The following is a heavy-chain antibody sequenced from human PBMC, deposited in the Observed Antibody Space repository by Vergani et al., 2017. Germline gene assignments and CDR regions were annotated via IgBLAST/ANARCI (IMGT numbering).Heavy chain of an antibody. Sequence: QVQLQESGPGLVKSSQTLSLTCRVSGVSIKSRYYLTWVRQPAGKGIEWLGRVYFTGSTNYNPSLRSRLSLSIDTALNEFSLKLHSVSAGDTAMYFCARAEFSTNYYGQSFYLDYWGQGFPVTVSS. CDR3: ARAEFSTNYYGQSFYLDY. J-gene: IGHJ4*02. CDR1: GVSIKSRYY. V-gene: IGHV4-4*07. CDR2: VYFTGST. D-gene: IGHD3-22*01.